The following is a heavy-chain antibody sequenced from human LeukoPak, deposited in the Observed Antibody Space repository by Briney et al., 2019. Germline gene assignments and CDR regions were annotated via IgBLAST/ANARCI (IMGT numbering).Heavy chain of an antibody. V-gene: IGHV3-9*01. J-gene: IGHJ4*02. CDR2: ISWNSGSI. Sequence: GGSLRLSCAASGFTFDDYAMHWVRQAPGKGLEWVSGISWNSGSIGYADSVKGRFTISRDNAKNSLYLQMNSLRAEDTALYYCAKDIYYDSSGLDYWGQGTLVTVSS. CDR3: AKDIYYDSSGLDY. D-gene: IGHD3-22*01. CDR1: GFTFDDYA.